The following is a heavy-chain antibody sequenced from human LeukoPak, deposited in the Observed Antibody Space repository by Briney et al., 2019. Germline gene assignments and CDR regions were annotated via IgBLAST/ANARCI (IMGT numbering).Heavy chain of an antibody. J-gene: IGHJ4*02. V-gene: IGHV3-30-3*01. Sequence: SCTASGGTFSSYAMHWVRQAPGKGLEWVAVISYDGSNKYYADSVKGRFTISRDNSKNTLYLQMNSLRAEDTAVYYCARSAAGTNFDYWGQGTLVTVSS. CDR1: GGTFSSYA. CDR3: ARSAAGTNFDY. D-gene: IGHD6-13*01. CDR2: ISYDGSNK.